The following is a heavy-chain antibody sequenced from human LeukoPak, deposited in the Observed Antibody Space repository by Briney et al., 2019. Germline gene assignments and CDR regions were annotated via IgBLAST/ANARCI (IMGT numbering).Heavy chain of an antibody. CDR1: GFTFSTYY. Sequence: GGSLRLSCAASGFTFSTYYMNWVRQAPGKGLDWVSYISSSSSTIYYADSVKGRFTISRDNAKNSLYLQMNSLRDEDTAVYYCAKSRCSGGSCYAWGAAFDIWGQGTMVTVSS. CDR2: ISSSSSTI. CDR3: AKSRCSGGSCYAWGAAFDI. D-gene: IGHD2-15*01. J-gene: IGHJ3*02. V-gene: IGHV3-48*02.